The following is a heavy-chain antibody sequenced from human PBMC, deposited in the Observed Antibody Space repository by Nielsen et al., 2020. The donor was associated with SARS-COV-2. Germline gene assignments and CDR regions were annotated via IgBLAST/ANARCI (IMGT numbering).Heavy chain of an antibody. J-gene: IGHJ3*02. CDR2: INPNSGVT. CDR1: GFPFSTSA. Sequence: ASVKVSCKASGFPFSTSAMHWVRKAHGQGLEWMGRINPNSGVTNYAQKSQGRVTMNRDTSINTAYMELSRLRSDDTAVYYCARETGSGSYTTRSDAFDIWGQGTMVTVSS. CDR3: ARETGSGSYTTRSDAFDI. V-gene: IGHV1-2*06. D-gene: IGHD3-10*01.